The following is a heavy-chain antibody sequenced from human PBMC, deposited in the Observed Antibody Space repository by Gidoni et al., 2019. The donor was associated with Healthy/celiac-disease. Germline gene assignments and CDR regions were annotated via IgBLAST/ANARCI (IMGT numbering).Heavy chain of an antibody. Sequence: EVQLVVSGGGLVPPGGSLRLSCAGSGFTFSSYDMSWVRQAPGKGLEWFSAISGSGGSTYYADSVKGRFTISRDNSKNTLYLQMNSLRAEDTAVYYCAKLGVPQYYFDYWGQGTLVTVSS. CDR1: GFTFSSYD. CDR3: AKLGVPQYYFDY. D-gene: IGHD2-8*01. CDR2: ISGSGGST. J-gene: IGHJ4*02. V-gene: IGHV3-23*04.